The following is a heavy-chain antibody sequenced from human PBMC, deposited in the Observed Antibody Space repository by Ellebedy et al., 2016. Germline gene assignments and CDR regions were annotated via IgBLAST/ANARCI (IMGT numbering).Heavy chain of an antibody. CDR1: GYSFTSYW. J-gene: IGHJ4*02. D-gene: IGHD3-3*01. V-gene: IGHV1-2*02. CDR3: ARDLGGFLEWPAHPYFDY. CDR2: INPNSGGT. Sequence: GESLKISCKGSGYSFTSYWIGWVRQAPGQRLEWMGWINPNSGGTNYAQKFQGRVTMTRDTSISTAYMELSRLRSDDTAVYYCARDLGGFLEWPAHPYFDYWGQGTLVTVSS.